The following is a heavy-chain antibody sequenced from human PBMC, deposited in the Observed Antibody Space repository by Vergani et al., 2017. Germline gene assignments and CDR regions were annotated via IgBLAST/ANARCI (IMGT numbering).Heavy chain of an antibody. CDR1: GGSISSSSYY. D-gene: IGHD3-9*01. CDR2: INHSGST. Sequence: QLQLPESGPGLVKPSETLSLTCTVSGGSISSSSYYWGWIRQPPGKGLEWIGEINHSGSTNYNPSLKSRVTISVDTSKNQFSLKLSSVTAADTAVYYCAKGRYDILTGYYYYYGMDVWGQGTTVTVSS. CDR3: AKGRYDILTGYYYYYGMDV. V-gene: IGHV4-39*07. J-gene: IGHJ6*02.